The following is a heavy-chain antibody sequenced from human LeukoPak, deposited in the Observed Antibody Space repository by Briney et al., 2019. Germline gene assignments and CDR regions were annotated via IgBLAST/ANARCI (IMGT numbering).Heavy chain of an antibody. CDR3: ARVRLADERAWAY. Sequence: ASVKVSFKASGYTFSDFHIHWVRQAPGQGLEYVGWITPKSGDTYSPQRFQGRVTMTRDASISTAYMELSSLRSDDTAVYFCARVRLADERAWAYWGQGTLVTVSS. D-gene: IGHD3-3*02. V-gene: IGHV1-2*02. CDR2: ITPKSGDT. J-gene: IGHJ4*02. CDR1: GYTFSDFH.